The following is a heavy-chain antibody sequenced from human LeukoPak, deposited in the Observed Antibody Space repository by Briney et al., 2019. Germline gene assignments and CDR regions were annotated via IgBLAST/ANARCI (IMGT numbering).Heavy chain of an antibody. CDR1: GFTFSSYT. V-gene: IGHV3-21*01. D-gene: IGHD5/OR15-5a*01. CDR2: ISSSSSHI. CDR3: ARGGPVKSIYDPHWYDP. J-gene: IGHJ5*02. Sequence: EGSLRLSCAASGFTFSSYTMNWVRQAPGKGLEWVSSISSSSSHIYYADSVKGRFTISRDNAKNSLYLQMNSLRAEDTAVYYCARGGPVKSIYDPHWYDPWGQGTLVTVSS.